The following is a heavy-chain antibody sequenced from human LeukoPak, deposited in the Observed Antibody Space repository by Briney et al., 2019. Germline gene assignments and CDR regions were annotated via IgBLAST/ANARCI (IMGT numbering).Heavy chain of an antibody. V-gene: IGHV3-74*01. D-gene: IGHD6-13*01. CDR1: GFTFSNFW. CDR3: ARVPATGSWFDP. Sequence: PGGSLRLSCAASGFTFSNFWMHWVRQAPGKGLVWVSRINTDGSYISYADSVKGRFSISRDNAKNTLYLQMNSLRAEDTAVYYCARVPATGSWFDPWGQGTLVTLSS. J-gene: IGHJ5*02. CDR2: INTDGSYI.